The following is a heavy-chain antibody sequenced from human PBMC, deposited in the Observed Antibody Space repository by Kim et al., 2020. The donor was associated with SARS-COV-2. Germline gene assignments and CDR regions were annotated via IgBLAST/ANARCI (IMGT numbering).Heavy chain of an antibody. V-gene: IGHV3-30-3*01. D-gene: IGHD2-15*01. CDR2: ITYDGSNT. CDR1: GFTFSSCA. J-gene: IGHJ6*02. Sequence: GGSLRLSCAASGFTFSSCAIHWVRQAPGKGLEWVAVITYDGSNTNYADSVKGRFTISRDNSKNTLYLQMNSLRAEDTALYYCAREPWSRLPGLTYSYCGMDVTGQGTTVTLSS. CDR3: AREPWSRLPGLTYSYCGMDV.